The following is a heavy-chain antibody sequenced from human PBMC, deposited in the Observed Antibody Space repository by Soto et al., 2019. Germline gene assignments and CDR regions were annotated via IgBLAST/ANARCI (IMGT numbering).Heavy chain of an antibody. Sequence: PGESLKISCKGSGYSFTSYWIGWVRQMPGKGLECMGIIYPGDSDTRYSPSFQGQVTISADKSISTAYLQWSSLKASDTALFFCVGAMIREKKNYGMNVWGQGTTATASS. V-gene: IGHV5-51*01. CDR1: GYSFTSYW. CDR3: VGAMIREKKNYGMNV. J-gene: IGHJ6*02. D-gene: IGHD3-10*01. CDR2: IYPGDSDT.